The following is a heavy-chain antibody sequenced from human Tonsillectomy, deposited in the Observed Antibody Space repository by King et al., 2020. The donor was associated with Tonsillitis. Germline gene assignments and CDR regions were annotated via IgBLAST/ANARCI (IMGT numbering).Heavy chain of an antibody. Sequence: VQLVVSGGGLVKPGGSLRLSCAASGFTFSSYNMNWVRQAPGKGLEWVSSISSSSYYIYFADSVKGRFTISRDNDTNSLYLQMNSLRAEDTAVYYCATPVVITKSHAFDIWGQGTMVTVSS. CDR3: ATPVVITKSHAFDI. CDR1: GFTFSSYN. V-gene: IGHV3-21*01. D-gene: IGHD3-22*01. CDR2: ISSSSYYI. J-gene: IGHJ3*02.